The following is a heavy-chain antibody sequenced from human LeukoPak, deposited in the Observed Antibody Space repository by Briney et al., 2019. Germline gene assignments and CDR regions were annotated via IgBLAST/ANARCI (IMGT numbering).Heavy chain of an antibody. CDR3: ASARYDYDILTGETEGPVFGGFDY. V-gene: IGHV4-59*01. CDR2: ISYSGST. J-gene: IGHJ4*02. D-gene: IGHD3-9*01. CDR1: GGSISSYY. Sequence: SETLSLTCTVSGGSISSYYWSWIRQPPGKGLEWVGFISYSGSTNYNPSLKSRVTISVDTSKNQFSLKLSSVTAADTAVYYCASARYDYDILTGETEGPVFGGFDYWGQGTLVTVSS.